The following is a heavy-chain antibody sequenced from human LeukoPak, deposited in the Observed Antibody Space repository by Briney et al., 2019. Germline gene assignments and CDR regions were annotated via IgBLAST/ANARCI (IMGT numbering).Heavy chain of an antibody. CDR1: GGSISSYY. CDR3: ARVAAAGFFPD. Sequence: TSETLSLTCTVSGGSISSYYGSWIRRPAGKGLEWIGRIYTSGSTNYNPSLKSRVTMSVDTSKNQFSLKLSSVTAADTAVYYCARVAAAGFFPDWGQGTLVTVSS. CDR2: IYTSGST. D-gene: IGHD6-13*01. V-gene: IGHV4-4*07. J-gene: IGHJ4*02.